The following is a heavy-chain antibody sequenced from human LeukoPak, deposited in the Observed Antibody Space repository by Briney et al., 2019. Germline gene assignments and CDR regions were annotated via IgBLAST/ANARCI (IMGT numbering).Heavy chain of an antibody. CDR1: GFIFSNNY. CDR2: IYSGSTT. V-gene: IGHV3-66*01. Sequence: SGGSLRLSCAASGFIFSNNYMSWVRQAPGKGVEWVSVIYSGSTTFYADSVKRRFTISRDNSKNTLYLQMNSLRAEDTAVYYCASDSYSPEYFQHWGQGTLVTVSS. D-gene: IGHD2-15*01. J-gene: IGHJ1*01. CDR3: ASDSYSPEYFQH.